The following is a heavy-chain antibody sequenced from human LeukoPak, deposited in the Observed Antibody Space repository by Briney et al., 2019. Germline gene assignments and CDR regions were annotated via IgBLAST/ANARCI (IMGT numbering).Heavy chain of an antibody. CDR3: ARRRVPAAPSWFDP. CDR1: GGSISSSSYY. CDR2: IYYSGST. J-gene: IGHJ5*02. D-gene: IGHD2-2*01. Sequence: SETLSLTCTVSGGSISSSSYYWGWIRQPPGKGLEWIGSIYYSGSTYYNPSLKSRVTISVDTSKNQFSLKLSSVTAADTAVYYCARRRVPAAPSWFDPWGQGTLVTVSS. V-gene: IGHV4-39*01.